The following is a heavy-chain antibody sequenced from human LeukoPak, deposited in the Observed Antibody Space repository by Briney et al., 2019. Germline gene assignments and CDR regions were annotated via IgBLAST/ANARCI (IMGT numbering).Heavy chain of an antibody. CDR2: IYYSGST. CDR1: GGSISSSSYY. V-gene: IGHV4-39*01. D-gene: IGHD3-3*01. J-gene: IGHJ3*02. Sequence: SETLSLTCTVSGGSISSSSYYWGWIRQPPGKGLEWIGSIYYSGSTYYNPSLKGRVTISVDTSKNQFSLKLSSVTAADTAVYYCARGFFTKPHDAFDIWGQGTMVTVSS. CDR3: ARGFFTKPHDAFDI.